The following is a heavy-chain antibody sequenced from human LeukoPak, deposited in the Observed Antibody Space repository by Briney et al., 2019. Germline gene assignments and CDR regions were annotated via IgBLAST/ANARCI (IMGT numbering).Heavy chain of an antibody. J-gene: IGHJ4*02. CDR1: GGSISSYY. CDR2: LYYSGST. CDR3: ARRSLYGDYLY. D-gene: IGHD4-17*01. V-gene: IGHV4-59*08. Sequence: SETLSLTCTVSGGSISSYYWSWIRQPPGKGLEWVGYLYYSGSTNYNPSLKSRVTISVDTSKNQFSLKLSSVTAADTAVYYCARRSLYGDYLYWGQGTLVAVSS.